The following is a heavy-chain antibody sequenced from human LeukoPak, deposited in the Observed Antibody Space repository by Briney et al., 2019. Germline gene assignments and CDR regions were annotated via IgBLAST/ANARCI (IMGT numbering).Heavy chain of an antibody. Sequence: PSETLSLTCTVSGGSISSYYWSWIRQPAGKGLEWIGRIYTSGSTNYNPSLKSRVTMSVDTSKNQFSLKLSSVTAADTAVYYCASDGLTSGYGTSNFDYWGQGTLVTVSS. J-gene: IGHJ4*02. CDR2: IYTSGST. CDR1: GGSISSYY. V-gene: IGHV4-4*07. D-gene: IGHD5-12*01. CDR3: ASDGLTSGYGTSNFDY.